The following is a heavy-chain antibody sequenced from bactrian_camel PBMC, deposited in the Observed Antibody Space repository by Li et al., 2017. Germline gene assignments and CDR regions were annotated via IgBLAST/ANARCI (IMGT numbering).Heavy chain of an antibody. CDR1: GFTFSTYW. CDR2: ISSGSSLT. D-gene: IGHD6*01. J-gene: IGHJ4*01. CDR3: ARVRGVVAVSFVDY. Sequence: QLVESGGGLVQPGGSLRLSCAASGFTFSTYWIDWVRQAPGKGLEWVSTISSGSSLTTYADSVKGRFTISRDNAQNTVYLQMNSLKPDDTAVYSCARVRGVVAVSFVDYWGQGTQVTVS. V-gene: IGHV3S25*01.